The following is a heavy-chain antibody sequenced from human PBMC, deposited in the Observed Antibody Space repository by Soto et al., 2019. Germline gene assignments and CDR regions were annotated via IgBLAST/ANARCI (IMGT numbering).Heavy chain of an antibody. V-gene: IGHV1-69*05. D-gene: IGHD4-4*01. CDR1: GGTFSSYA. Sequence: SVKVSCKASGGTFSSYAISWVRQAPGQGLEWMGGIIPIFGTANYAQKLQGRVTMTTDTSTSTAYMELRSLRSDDTAVYYCARDQGRYMTTVTTSGYWGQGTLVTVSS. CDR3: ARDQGRYMTTVTTSGY. CDR2: IIPIFGTA. J-gene: IGHJ4*02.